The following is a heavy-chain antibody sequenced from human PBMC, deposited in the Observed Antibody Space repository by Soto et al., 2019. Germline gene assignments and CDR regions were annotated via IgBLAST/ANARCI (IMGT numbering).Heavy chain of an antibody. D-gene: IGHD6-13*01. V-gene: IGHV4-34*01. CDR3: ARVVGSWPHNWSDP. J-gene: IGHJ5*02. CDR2: INYSGST. Sequence: SETLSLICAVYGESFSGYYWSWIRQSPGKGLEWIGEINYSGSTNHNPSLKSRVTISVDTSKNQFSLKLNSVTAADTAVYYCARVVGSWPHNWSDPWGQGSLVTVSS. CDR1: GESFSGYY.